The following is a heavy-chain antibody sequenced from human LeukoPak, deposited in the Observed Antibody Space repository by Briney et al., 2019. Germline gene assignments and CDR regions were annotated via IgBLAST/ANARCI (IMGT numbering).Heavy chain of an antibody. CDR2: INPNSGAT. CDR1: GYTFTGYY. Sequence: AXXRVSCKASGYTFTGYYIHWVRQAPGQGLEWMGWINPNSGATNYPQKFHGRVAMTRDTSVTTAYMELSRLTFDDPAVYFCARSRVTTIPNLDYWGQGILVTVSS. J-gene: IGHJ4*02. V-gene: IGHV1-2*02. CDR3: ARSRVTTIPNLDY. D-gene: IGHD5-12*01.